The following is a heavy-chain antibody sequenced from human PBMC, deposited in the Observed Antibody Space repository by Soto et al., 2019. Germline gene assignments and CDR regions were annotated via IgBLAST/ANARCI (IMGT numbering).Heavy chain of an antibody. Sequence: SETLSLTCAVYGGSFSGYYWSWIRQPPGKGLEWIGEINHSGSTNYNPSLKSRVTISVDTSKNQFSLKLSPVTAADTAVYYCARGAYCSSTSCYIALRGYYYYGMDVWGQGTTVTVSS. V-gene: IGHV4-34*01. CDR3: ARGAYCSSTSCYIALRGYYYYGMDV. D-gene: IGHD2-2*02. CDR2: INHSGST. J-gene: IGHJ6*02. CDR1: GGSFSGYY.